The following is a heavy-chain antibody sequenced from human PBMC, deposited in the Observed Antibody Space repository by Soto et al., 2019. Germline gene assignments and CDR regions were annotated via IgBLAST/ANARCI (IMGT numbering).Heavy chain of an antibody. CDR3: AREGGSGSYSYDY. CDR1: GYTFTGYY. Sequence: ASVNVSCKASGYTFTGYYMHWVRQAPGQGLEWMGWINPNSGGTNYAQKFQGWVTMTRDTSISTAYMELSRLRSDDTAVYYCAREGGSGSYSYDYWGQGTLVTVSS. V-gene: IGHV1-2*04. D-gene: IGHD3-10*01. CDR2: INPNSGGT. J-gene: IGHJ4*02.